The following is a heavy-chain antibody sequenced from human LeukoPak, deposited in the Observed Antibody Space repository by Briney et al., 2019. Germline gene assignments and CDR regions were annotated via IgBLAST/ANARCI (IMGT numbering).Heavy chain of an antibody. Sequence: SETLSLTCAVSGYSISSGYYWGWIRQPPEKGLEWIGSIYHSGSTYYNPSLKSRVTISVDTSKSQFSLKLSSVTAADTAVYYCARLSSSSTSCYNWGQGTLVTVSS. CDR1: GYSISSGYY. V-gene: IGHV4-38-2*01. CDR3: ARLSSSSTSCYN. J-gene: IGHJ4*02. CDR2: IYHSGST. D-gene: IGHD2-2*02.